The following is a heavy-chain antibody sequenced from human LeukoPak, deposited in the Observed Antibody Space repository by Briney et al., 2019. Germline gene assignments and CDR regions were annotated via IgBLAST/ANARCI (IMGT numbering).Heavy chain of an antibody. CDR1: GASMNTHY. V-gene: IGHV4-4*08. CDR2: RLATVTT. D-gene: IGHD5-18*01. CDR3: ATIKRGNIFGYFDC. J-gene: IGHJ4*02. Sequence: SEALSLTCAVPGASMNTHYWSWIRQPPGKGLGWIGYRLATVTTRDDPSFKSRFILSGDTSKNQFSLRLTSVTVADTAVYYCATIKRGNIFGYFDCWGQGIPVTVSS.